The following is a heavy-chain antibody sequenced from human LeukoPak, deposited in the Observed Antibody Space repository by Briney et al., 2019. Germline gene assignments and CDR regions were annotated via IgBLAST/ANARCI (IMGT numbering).Heavy chain of an antibody. CDR1: GFTFSTYA. CDR3: AKRGYYDTLTGYYPFDN. CDR2: SGNGVGT. V-gene: IGHV3-23*01. J-gene: IGHJ4*02. Sequence: GGSLRLSCAASGFTFSTYAMTWVRQAPGKGLEWVSASGNGVGTKYADSVKGRFTISRDNSKNTLYPQMNSLRAEDTAMYYCAKRGYYDTLTGYYPFDNWGQGTLVTVSS. D-gene: IGHD3-9*01.